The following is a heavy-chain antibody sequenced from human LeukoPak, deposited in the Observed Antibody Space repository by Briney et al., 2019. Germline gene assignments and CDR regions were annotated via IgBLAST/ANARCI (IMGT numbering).Heavy chain of an antibody. V-gene: IGHV3-74*01. Sequence: GGSLRLSCAASGFTFSSYWMHWVRQAPGKGLVWVSRINSDGSSTSYADSVKGRFTVSRDNAKSTLYLQMNNLRAEDTAVYYCSSGNSHAFDIWGQGTMVTVSS. CDR3: SSGNSHAFDI. J-gene: IGHJ3*02. D-gene: IGHD4-23*01. CDR1: GFTFSSYW. CDR2: INSDGSST.